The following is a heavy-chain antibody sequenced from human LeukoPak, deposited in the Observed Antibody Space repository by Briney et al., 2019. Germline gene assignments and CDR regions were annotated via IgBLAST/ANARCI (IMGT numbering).Heavy chain of an antibody. Sequence: PSETLSLTCTVSGGSISSYYWSWIRQPPGKGLEWIGYIYYSGNTNYNPSLKSRVTISVDTSKNQFSLQLSSVTAADTAVYYCARSHGGNSDYYFYGMDVWGQGTTVTVS. J-gene: IGHJ6*02. CDR1: GGSISSYY. V-gene: IGHV4-59*08. CDR2: IYYSGNT. CDR3: ARSHGGNSDYYFYGMDV. D-gene: IGHD4-23*01.